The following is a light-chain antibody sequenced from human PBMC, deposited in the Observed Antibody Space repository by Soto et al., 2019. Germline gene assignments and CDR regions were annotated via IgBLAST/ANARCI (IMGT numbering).Light chain of an antibody. CDR1: QIVSSN. CDR3: QKYNVWPLT. Sequence: EIVMTQSPATLSVSPGERATLSCRASQIVSSNLALYQQKPGQTTKLLIYVASTRATGIPARFSGSGSGTEFTLTISSLQSEDFAVYSCQKYNVWPLTFGGGTKVEFK. V-gene: IGKV3-15*01. J-gene: IGKJ4*01. CDR2: VAS.